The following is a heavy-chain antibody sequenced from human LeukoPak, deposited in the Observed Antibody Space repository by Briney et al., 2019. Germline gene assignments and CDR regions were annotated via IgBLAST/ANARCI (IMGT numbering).Heavy chain of an antibody. J-gene: IGHJ3*02. CDR3: ASTMTVVGYAFDI. CDR1: GGSFKNYY. Sequence: PSETLSLTCTVSGGSFKNYYWSWIRQPAGKGLEWIGRIYSSGSTIYNPSVKSRVTLSVDTSKNQVSLKLRSVTAADTAEYYYASTMTVVGYAFDIWGQGTMVTVSS. D-gene: IGHD3-22*01. V-gene: IGHV4-4*07. CDR2: IYSSGST.